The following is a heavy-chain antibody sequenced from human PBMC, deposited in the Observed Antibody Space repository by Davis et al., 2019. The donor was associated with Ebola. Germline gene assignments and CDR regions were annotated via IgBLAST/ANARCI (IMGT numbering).Heavy chain of an antibody. CDR2: ISAYNGNT. CDR3: ARDCGGDCADY. Sequence: ASVKVSCKASGGTFSSYAISWVRQAPGQGLEWMGWISAYNGNTNYAQKLQGRVTMTTDTSTSTAYMELSSLRSEDTAVYYCARDCGGDCADYWGQGTLVTVSS. D-gene: IGHD2-21*02. CDR1: GGTFSSYA. V-gene: IGHV1-18*01. J-gene: IGHJ4*02.